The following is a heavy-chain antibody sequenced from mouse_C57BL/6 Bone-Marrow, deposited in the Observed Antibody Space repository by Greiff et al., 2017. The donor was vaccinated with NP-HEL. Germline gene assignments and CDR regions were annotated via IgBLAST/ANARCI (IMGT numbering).Heavy chain of an antibody. CDR3: AIYGSSWSDWYFDV. J-gene: IGHJ1*03. V-gene: IGHV1-55*01. Sequence: QVQLQQPGAELVKPGASVKMSCKASGYTFTSYWITWVKQRPGQGLEWIGDIYPGSGSTNYNEKFKSKATLTVDTSSSTAYMQLSSLTSEDSAVYYFAIYGSSWSDWYFDVWGTGTTVTVSS. CDR1: GYTFTSYW. CDR2: IYPGSGST. D-gene: IGHD1-1*01.